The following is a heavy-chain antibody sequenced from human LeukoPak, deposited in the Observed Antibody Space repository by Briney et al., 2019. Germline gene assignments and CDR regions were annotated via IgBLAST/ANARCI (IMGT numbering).Heavy chain of an antibody. V-gene: IGHV3-21*04. CDR3: AKDRFVVVPAAILVDY. D-gene: IGHD2-2*01. J-gene: IGHJ4*02. CDR2: ISSSSSYI. Sequence: GGSLRLSCAASGFTFSSYSMNWVRQAPGKGLEWVSSISSSSSYIYYADSVKGRFTISRDNSKNTLYLQMNSLRAEDTAVYYCAKDRFVVVPAAILVDYWGQGTLVTVSS. CDR1: GFTFSSYS.